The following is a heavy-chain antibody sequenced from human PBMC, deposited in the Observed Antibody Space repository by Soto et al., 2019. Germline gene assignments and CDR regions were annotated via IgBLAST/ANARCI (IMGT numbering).Heavy chain of an antibody. CDR3: ARAKLVWFAAALSGMDV. CDR2: IYSGGST. V-gene: IGHV3-66*01. CDR1: GFTVSSNY. Sequence: PGGSLRLSCAASGFTVSSNYMSWVRQAPGKGLEWVSVIYSGGSTYYADSVKGRFTISRDNSKNTLYLQMNSLRAEDTAVYYCARAKLVWFAAALSGMDVCGQGTTVTVSS. J-gene: IGHJ6*02. D-gene: IGHD3-10*01.